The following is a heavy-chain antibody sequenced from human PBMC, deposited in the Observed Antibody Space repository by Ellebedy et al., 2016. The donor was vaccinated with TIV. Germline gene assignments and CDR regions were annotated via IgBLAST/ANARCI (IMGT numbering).Heavy chain of an antibody. CDR2: ISSTSEII. J-gene: IGHJ4*02. V-gene: IGHV3-48*01. D-gene: IGHD1-26*01. Sequence: PGGSLRLSCVASGFTFSSYPMNWVRQAPGKGLEWVSYISSTSEIIYYADSVKGRFTISRDNARNSLYLQMNSLRVEDTAVYYCARDRIVGATSYGFWGQGALVTVSS. CDR3: ARDRIVGATSYGF. CDR1: GFTFSSYP.